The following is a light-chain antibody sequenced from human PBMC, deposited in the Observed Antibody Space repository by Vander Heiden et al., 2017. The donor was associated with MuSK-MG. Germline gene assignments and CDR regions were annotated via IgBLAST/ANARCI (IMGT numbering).Light chain of an antibody. Sequence: SYELTQPPSVSVSPGQTASITCSGDKLGDKYACWYQQKPGQSPGLVIYQDSKRPSGIPERFSGSNSGNTATLTISGTQAMDEAYYYCQAWDSSTVVFGGGTKLT. J-gene: IGLJ2*01. CDR3: QAWDSSTVV. V-gene: IGLV3-1*01. CDR1: KLGDKY. CDR2: QDS.